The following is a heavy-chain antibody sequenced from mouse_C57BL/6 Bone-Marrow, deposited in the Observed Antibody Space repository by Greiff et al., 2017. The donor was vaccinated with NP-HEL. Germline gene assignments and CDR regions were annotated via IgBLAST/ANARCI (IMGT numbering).Heavy chain of an antibody. Sequence: QVQLQQSGAELARPGASVKLSCKASGYTFTSYGISWVQQRTGQGLEWIGEIYPRSGNTYYNEKFKGQATLTADKSSSTAYMELRSLTSEDSAVYFCARGGGYYYGSSFLFDYWGQGTTLTVSS. J-gene: IGHJ2*01. CDR1: GYTFTSYG. CDR3: ARGGGYYYGSSFLFDY. CDR2: IYPRSGNT. D-gene: IGHD1-1*01. V-gene: IGHV1-81*01.